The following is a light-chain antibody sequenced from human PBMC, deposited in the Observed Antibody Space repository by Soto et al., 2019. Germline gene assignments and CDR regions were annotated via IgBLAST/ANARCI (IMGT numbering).Light chain of an antibody. Sequence: IVLTQSPATLSLSPWERATLSCRASQSVSSYLAWYQQKPGQAPRLLIYDASNRATGIPARFSGSGSGTDFTLTISSLEPEDFAVYYCQQRRTFGQGTKVDIK. CDR2: DAS. CDR3: QQRRT. CDR1: QSVSSY. J-gene: IGKJ1*01. V-gene: IGKV3-11*01.